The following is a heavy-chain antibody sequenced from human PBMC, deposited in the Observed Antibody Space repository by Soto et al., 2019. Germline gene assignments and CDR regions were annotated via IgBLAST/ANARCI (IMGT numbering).Heavy chain of an antibody. CDR3: ARAFATNKYWFDP. Sequence: QVQLVQSGAEVKKPGSSVKVSCKASGGTFSSYIISWVRQAPGQGLEWMGGIIPIFGTANYAQKFQDRVTITADESTTTASMELSGLRSEDTAVYYCARAFATNKYWFDPWGQGTLVTVSS. D-gene: IGHD3-16*01. CDR1: GGTFSSYI. V-gene: IGHV1-69*01. CDR2: IIPIFGTA. J-gene: IGHJ5*02.